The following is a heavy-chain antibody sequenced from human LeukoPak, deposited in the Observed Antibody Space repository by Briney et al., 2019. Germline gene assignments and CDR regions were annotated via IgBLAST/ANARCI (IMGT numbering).Heavy chain of an antibody. J-gene: IGHJ6*02. V-gene: IGHV5-51*01. CDR3: ARSVEGLVLGLLSCMDV. D-gene: IGHD5-24*01. CDR2: IYPGDSDT. Sequence: GESLKISCKGSGYSFTSYWIGWVRQMPGKGLEWMGIIYPGDSDTRYSPSFQGQVTISADKSISTAYLQWSSLKASDTAIYYCARSVEGLVLGLLSCMDVWGQGTTVIVSS. CDR1: GYSFTSYW.